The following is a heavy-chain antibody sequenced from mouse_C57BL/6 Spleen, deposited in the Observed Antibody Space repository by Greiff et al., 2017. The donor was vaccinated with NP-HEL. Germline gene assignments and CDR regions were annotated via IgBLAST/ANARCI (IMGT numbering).Heavy chain of an antibody. V-gene: IGHV5-12*01. J-gene: IGHJ4*01. CDR2: ISNGGGST. Sequence: EVKVVESGGGLVQPGGSLKLSCAASGFTFSDYYMYWVRQTPEKRLEWVAYISNGGGSTYYPDTVKGRFTISRDNAKNTLYLQMSRLKSEDTAMYYCARRGIYYGYYYAMDYWGQGTSVTVSS. CDR3: ARRGIYYGYYYAMDY. D-gene: IGHD2-1*01. CDR1: GFTFSDYY.